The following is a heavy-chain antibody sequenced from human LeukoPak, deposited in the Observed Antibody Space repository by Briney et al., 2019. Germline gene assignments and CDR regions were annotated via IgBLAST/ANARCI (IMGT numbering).Heavy chain of an antibody. CDR3: TSPPYCSSTSCENYYYYMDV. Sequence: GGSLRLSCAASGFTFSGSAMHWVRQASGKGLEWVGRIRSKANSYATAYAASVKGRFTISRDDSKNTAYRQMNSLKTEDTAVYYCTSPPYCSSTSCENYYYYMDVWGKGTTVTVSS. CDR1: GFTFSGSA. CDR2: IRSKANSYAT. D-gene: IGHD2-2*01. J-gene: IGHJ6*03. V-gene: IGHV3-73*01.